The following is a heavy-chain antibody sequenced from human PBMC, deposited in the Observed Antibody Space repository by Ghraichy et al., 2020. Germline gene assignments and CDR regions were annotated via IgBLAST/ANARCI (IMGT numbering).Heavy chain of an antibody. D-gene: IGHD5-18*01. CDR2: IKQDGSEK. Sequence: GVLNISCAASGFTFSSYWMSWVRQAPGKGLEWVANIKQDGSEKYYVDSVKGRFTISRDNAKNSLYLQMNSLRAEDTAVYYCARDGGGYSYGYDFDYWGQGTLVTVSS. CDR3: ARDGGGYSYGYDFDY. CDR1: GFTFSSYW. J-gene: IGHJ4*02. V-gene: IGHV3-7*01.